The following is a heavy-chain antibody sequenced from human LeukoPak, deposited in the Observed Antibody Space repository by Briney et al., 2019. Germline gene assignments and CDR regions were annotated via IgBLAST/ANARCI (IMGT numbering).Heavy chain of an antibody. J-gene: IGHJ4*02. Sequence: GGSLRLSCAASGFTFMSYWMHWVRQGPGKGLMWVSRINSDATSTTYADSVKGRFTISRDNAKNTLYLQMDSLTAEDSGVYYCARDVDFDSWGQGTLVTVSS. CDR3: ARDVDFDS. CDR1: GFTFMSYW. V-gene: IGHV3-74*01. CDR2: INSDATST.